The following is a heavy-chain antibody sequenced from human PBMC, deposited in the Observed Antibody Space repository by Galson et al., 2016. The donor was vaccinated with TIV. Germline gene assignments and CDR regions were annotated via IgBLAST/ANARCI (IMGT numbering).Heavy chain of an antibody. J-gene: IGHJ5*02. Sequence: LSLTCTVSGGSISSGNYYWSWIRQHPGKGLEWIGYIYYSGSTYYNPSLKGRVTISVDTSKNQFSLKLSSVTAADTAVYYCARVPLTDSSTWSYVRFDPWGQGTLVTVSS. D-gene: IGHD6-13*01. CDR2: IYYSGST. CDR1: GGSISSGNYY. CDR3: ARVPLTDSSTWSYVRFDP. V-gene: IGHV4-31*03.